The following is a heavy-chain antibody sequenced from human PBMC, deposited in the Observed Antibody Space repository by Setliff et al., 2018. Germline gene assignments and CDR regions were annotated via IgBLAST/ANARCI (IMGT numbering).Heavy chain of an antibody. CDR3: ARDSPTVVTHIRAFDI. Sequence: GASVRVSCKASGYTLTNYYMHWVRQAPGQGLEWMGIINPSGGLTRYAQKLQGRVTMTTDTSTSTAYMELRSLRSDDTAVYYCARDSPTVVTHIRAFDIWGQGTMVTVSS. CDR1: GYTLTNYY. J-gene: IGHJ3*02. V-gene: IGHV1-46*01. CDR2: INPSGGLT. D-gene: IGHD4-17*01.